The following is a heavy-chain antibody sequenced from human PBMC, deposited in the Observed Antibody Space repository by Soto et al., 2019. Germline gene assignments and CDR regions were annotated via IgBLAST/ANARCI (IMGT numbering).Heavy chain of an antibody. D-gene: IGHD5-18*01. CDR2: VFYSGNT. J-gene: IGHJ6*02. V-gene: IGHV4-59*02. CDR1: GGSVSGYY. Sequence: PSETLSLTCTVSGGSVSGYYWSWIRRPPGKGLEWIVYVFYSGNTIYNPSLKSRVTISLDTSKNQFSLKLSSVTAADTAVYYCATGVDTAREGIPRYYYYGMDVWGQGTTVTVSS. CDR3: ATGVDTAREGIPRYYYYGMDV.